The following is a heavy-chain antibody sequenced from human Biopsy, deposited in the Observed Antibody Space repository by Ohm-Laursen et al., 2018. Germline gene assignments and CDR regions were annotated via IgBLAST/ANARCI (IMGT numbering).Heavy chain of an antibody. CDR1: GYTSTGYH. J-gene: IGHJ5*02. V-gene: IGHV1-2*02. D-gene: IGHD3-22*01. CDR3: TRGGYYYDSLAYYYWFDP. Sequence: SSVKVSCKASGYTSTGYHVHWVRQAPGQGLEWMGWINAMTGDTNYAQKFQGRVTMTRDTSISTAYVDLSSLRSDDTAVYYCTRGGYYYDSLAYYYWFDPWGQGTLVTVSS. CDR2: INAMTGDT.